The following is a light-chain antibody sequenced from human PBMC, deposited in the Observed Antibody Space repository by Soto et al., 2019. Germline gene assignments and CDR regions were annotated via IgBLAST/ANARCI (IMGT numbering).Light chain of an antibody. V-gene: IGKV1-5*03. CDR2: KAS. CDR1: QSISSW. J-gene: IGKJ5*01. CDR3: QQANSFPFT. Sequence: DIQMPQSPSTLSASVGDRVTITCRASQSISSWLAWYQQKPGKAPKLLIYKASSLESGVPSRFSGRGSETDFTLTISSLQPEDFTTYYCQQANSFPFTFGQGTRLEIK.